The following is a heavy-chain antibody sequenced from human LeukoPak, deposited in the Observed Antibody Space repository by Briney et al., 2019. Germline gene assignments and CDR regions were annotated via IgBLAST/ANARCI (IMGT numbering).Heavy chain of an antibody. D-gene: IGHD6-13*01. CDR1: GFTFSSYA. J-gene: IGHJ4*02. Sequence: GGSLRLSCAASGFTFSSYAMSWVRQAPGKGLEWVSSISSRSTYIYYADSVKGRFTISRDNAKNSLYLQMNSLRAEDTAVYYCARRYSNSWYSIDYWGQGTLVTVSS. CDR2: ISSRSTYI. CDR3: ARRYSNSWYSIDY. V-gene: IGHV3-21*01.